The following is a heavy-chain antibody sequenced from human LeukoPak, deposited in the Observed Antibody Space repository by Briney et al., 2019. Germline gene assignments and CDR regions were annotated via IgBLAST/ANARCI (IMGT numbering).Heavy chain of an antibody. CDR1: GVSISSTTYY. Sequence: SETLSLTCTVSGVSISSTTYYWGWIRQPPGKGLEWIGSIYHSGNIYYNPSLKSRVTISVDTSKNQFSLKLSSVTAADTAVYYCARHDSSGPYNAFDIWGQGTMVTVSS. CDR3: ARHDSSGPYNAFDI. CDR2: IYHSGNI. V-gene: IGHV4-39*01. D-gene: IGHD3-22*01. J-gene: IGHJ3*02.